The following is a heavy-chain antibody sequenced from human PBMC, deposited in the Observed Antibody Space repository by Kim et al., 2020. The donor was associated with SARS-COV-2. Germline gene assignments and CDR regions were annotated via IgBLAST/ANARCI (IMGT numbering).Heavy chain of an antibody. CDR2: IDWRGNVT. D-gene: IGHD3-9*01. Sequence: GSLRLSCAASGFSFTAFALGWVRQAPGKGLEWVSGIDWRGNVTYYTDSVRCRFTISRDISQNTLYLQMSSLRVEDTAIYFCAKGPWDSLTGYCFDSWGQGALVTVSS. CDR1: GFSFTAFA. V-gene: IGHV3-23*05. CDR3: AKGPWDSLTGYCFDS. J-gene: IGHJ4*02.